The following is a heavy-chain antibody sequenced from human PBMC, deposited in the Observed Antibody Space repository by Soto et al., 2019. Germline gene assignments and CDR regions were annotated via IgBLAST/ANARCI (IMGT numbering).Heavy chain of an antibody. CDR1: GRPITGDY. CDR3: ARDRGYDFWSGYHYYFDY. Sequence: PSETLSLTCTVSGRPITGDYWGWIRQPPGKALEYIGHIYYTGSTRYNPSLTSRVTISLDTSREQFSLKLTSVTAADTAVYYCARDRGYDFWSGYHYYFDYWGQGTLVTVSS. V-gene: IGHV4-59*01. J-gene: IGHJ4*02. CDR2: IYYTGST. D-gene: IGHD3-3*01.